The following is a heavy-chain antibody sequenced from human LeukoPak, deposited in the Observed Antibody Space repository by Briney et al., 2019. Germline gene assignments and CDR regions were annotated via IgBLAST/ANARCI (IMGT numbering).Heavy chain of an antibody. J-gene: IGHJ6*02. CDR3: ARAQLNLLVDFGMDV. CDR1: GGSISSTNW. V-gene: IGHV4-4*02. CDR2: VHLDGRT. D-gene: IGHD1-1*01. Sequence: QVQLQESGPGLVKPSGTLSLICGVSGGSISSTNWWTWVRQPPGKGLEWIGEVHLDGRTNYSPSLQSRLAMSVDFSENHISLKLTSVTAADTAVYYCARAQLNLLVDFGMDVWGQGTTVTVSS.